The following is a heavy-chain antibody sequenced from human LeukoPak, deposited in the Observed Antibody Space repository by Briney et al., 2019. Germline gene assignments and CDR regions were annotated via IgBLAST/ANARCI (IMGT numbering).Heavy chain of an antibody. CDR1: GGSFSGYY. J-gene: IGHJ3*02. V-gene: IGHV4-34*01. CDR3: ARQGLDGFPTQGGAFDI. CDR2: INHSGST. Sequence: PSETLSLTCAVYGGSFSGYYWSWIRQPPGKGLEWIGEINHSGSTNYNPSLKSRVTISVDTSKNQFSLKLSSVTAADTAVYYCARQGLDGFPTQGGAFDIWGQGTMVTVSS. D-gene: IGHD3-10*01.